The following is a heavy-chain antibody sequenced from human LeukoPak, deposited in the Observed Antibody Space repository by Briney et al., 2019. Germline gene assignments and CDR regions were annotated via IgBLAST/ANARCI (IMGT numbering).Heavy chain of an antibody. CDR3: ARWEYDYVWGSYRYTGFDY. CDR1: GFTFSSYG. Sequence: GGSLRLSCAASGFTFSSYGMSWVRQAPGKGLEWVSAISGSGGSTYYADSVKGRFTISRDNSKNTLYLQMNSLRAEDTAVYYCARWEYDYVWGSYRYTGFDYWGQGTLVTVSS. V-gene: IGHV3-23*01. J-gene: IGHJ4*02. CDR2: ISGSGGST. D-gene: IGHD3-16*02.